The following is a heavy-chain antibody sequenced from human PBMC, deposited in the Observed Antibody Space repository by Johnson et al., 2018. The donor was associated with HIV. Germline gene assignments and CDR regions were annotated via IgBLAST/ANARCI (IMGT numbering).Heavy chain of an antibody. D-gene: IGHD4-17*01. V-gene: IGHV3-30*04. CDR2: ISYDGSNK. J-gene: IGHJ3*02. CDR3: ARERAVTTKGYDEAAFDI. Sequence: QMLLVESGGGLVQPGGSLRLSCAASGFTFSSYAMHWVRQAPGKGLEWVAVISYDGSNKYYADSVKGRLTISRDNSKNTLYLQMSSLRAEDTALYYCARERAVTTKGYDEAAFDIWGQGTMVTVSS. CDR1: GFTFSSYA.